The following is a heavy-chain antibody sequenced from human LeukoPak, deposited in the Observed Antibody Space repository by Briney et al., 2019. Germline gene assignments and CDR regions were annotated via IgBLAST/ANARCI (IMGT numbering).Heavy chain of an antibody. V-gene: IGHV3-23*01. D-gene: IGHD3-22*01. CDR1: GFTFSSYA. CDR3: AKDISTIDSSGYPGAFDI. CDR2: ISGSGGST. Sequence: GGSLRLSCAASGFTFSSYAMSWVRQAPGKGLEWVSAISGSGGSTYYADSVKGRFTISRDNSKNTLYLQMNSLRAEDTAVYYCAKDISTIDSSGYPGAFDIWGQGTMVTVSS. J-gene: IGHJ3*02.